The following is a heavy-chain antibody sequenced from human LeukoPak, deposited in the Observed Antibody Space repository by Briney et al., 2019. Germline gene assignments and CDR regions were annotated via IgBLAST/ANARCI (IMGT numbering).Heavy chain of an antibody. CDR2: ISSSSSDT. V-gene: IGHV3-11*06. CDR3: VRTGGRDGGT. J-gene: IGHJ5*02. CDR1: GFTFTDYY. Sequence: GGSLRLSCAASGFTFTDYYMSWIRQAPGKGLDWLPYISSSSSDTNYADSVKGRFTISRDNAKKSLYLQMNSLRAEDTGVYYCVRTGGRDGGTWGQGTLVTVSS. D-gene: IGHD2-8*02.